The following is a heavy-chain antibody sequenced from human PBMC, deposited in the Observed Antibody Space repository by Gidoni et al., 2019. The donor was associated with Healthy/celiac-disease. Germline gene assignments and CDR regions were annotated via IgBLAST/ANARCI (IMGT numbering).Heavy chain of an antibody. V-gene: IGHV3-48*03. CDR1: GFTFSSYE. CDR2: ISSSGSTI. CDR3: ARGDDYYGSGSLMGHYYYYGMDV. Sequence: EVQLVESGGGLVQPGGSLRLSCSASGFTFSSYEMNWVRQAPGKGLEWVSYISSSGSTIYYADSVKGRFTISRDNAKNSLYLQMNSLRAEDTAVYYCARGDDYYGSGSLMGHYYYYGMDVWGQGTTVTVSS. D-gene: IGHD3-10*01. J-gene: IGHJ6*02.